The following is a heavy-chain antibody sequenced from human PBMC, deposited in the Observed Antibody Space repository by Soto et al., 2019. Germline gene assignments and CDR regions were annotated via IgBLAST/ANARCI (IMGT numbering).Heavy chain of an antibody. J-gene: IGHJ5*02. CDR3: ASSETYCSGGFDG. D-gene: IGHD3-10*01. CDR2: IIPIFGTA. CDR1: GCTFSSYS. V-gene: IGHV1-69*05. Sequence: SVKVSGKASGCTFSSYSISWVRQAPGQGLEWMGGIIPIFGTANYAQQFQVRMTITTDEATSTAYMELSSQRSEDAAAYDCASSETYCSGGFDGWGQGTLVTVSS.